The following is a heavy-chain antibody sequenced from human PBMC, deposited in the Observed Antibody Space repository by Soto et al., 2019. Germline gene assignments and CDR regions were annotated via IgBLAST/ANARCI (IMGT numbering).Heavy chain of an antibody. D-gene: IGHD2-15*01. Sequence: GGVLILSSASSGRFYCLYAMNWVRQAREKGLEWVSGISGSGGGGNTYYADSVKGRFTISRDNSKSTVFLHMNSLRAEDTAVYYCAKGRDAVVSVFDVWGQGTMVTVSS. CDR3: AKGRDAVVSVFDV. J-gene: IGHJ3*01. CDR2: ISGSGGGGNT. CDR1: GRFYCLYA. V-gene: IGHV3-23*01.